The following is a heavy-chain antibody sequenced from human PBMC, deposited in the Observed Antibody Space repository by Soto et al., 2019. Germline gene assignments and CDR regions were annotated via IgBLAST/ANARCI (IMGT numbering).Heavy chain of an antibody. D-gene: IGHD5-12*01. CDR1: GGSFIGYY. J-gene: IGHJ5*02. V-gene: IGHV4-34*01. CDR3: ARVRRWLPEEMVDL. Sequence: PAETLSLTCGVSGGSFIGYYWIFIRHPPGKWLEWIVEVNDSGNSNYNPSLKRRVVISVDAPKNEFSLKMNTVTAADTGVYYCARVRRWLPEEMVDLWGQGALVTVSS. CDR2: VNDSGNS.